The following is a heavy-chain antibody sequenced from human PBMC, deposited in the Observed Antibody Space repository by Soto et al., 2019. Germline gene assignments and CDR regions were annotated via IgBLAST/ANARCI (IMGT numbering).Heavy chain of an antibody. CDR2: IWYDGSNK. J-gene: IGHJ6*02. CDR3: AREGPRHPDYYYYGMDV. V-gene: IGHV3-33*01. CDR1: GFTFSSYG. Sequence: GGSLRLSCAASGFTFSSYGMHWVRQAPGKGLEWVAVIWYDGSNKYYADSVKGRFTISRDNSKNTLYLQMNSLRAEDTAVYYCAREGPRHPDYYYYGMDVWGQGTTVTVSS.